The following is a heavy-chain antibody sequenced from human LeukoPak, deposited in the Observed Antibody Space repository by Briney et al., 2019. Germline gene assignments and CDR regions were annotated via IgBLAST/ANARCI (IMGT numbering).Heavy chain of an antibody. J-gene: IGHJ4*02. D-gene: IGHD3-22*01. Sequence: GASVKVSCKASGYTFTSYDINWVRQATGQGLEWMGWMNLNSGNTGYAQKFQGRVTITRNASISTAYMELSSLRSEDTAVYYCAREVYYDSSGYYNWGQGTLVTVSS. CDR2: MNLNSGNT. CDR1: GYTFTSYD. CDR3: AREVYYDSSGYYN. V-gene: IGHV1-8*01.